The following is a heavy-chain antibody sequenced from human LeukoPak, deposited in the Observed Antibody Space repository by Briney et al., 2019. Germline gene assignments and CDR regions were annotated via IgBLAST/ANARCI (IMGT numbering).Heavy chain of an antibody. CDR3: ARSPSDVASKPRRSDN. Sequence: PGGSLRLSCAAAGFTFSSYAMSWVRQVPGKGLEWVSVISASGAITNYADSVKGRFSISRDNSKNTLYLQMSSLRAEDTAIYYCARSPSDVASKPRRSDNWGQGTLVTVSS. CDR2: ISASGAIT. V-gene: IGHV3-23*01. J-gene: IGHJ4*02. D-gene: IGHD1-14*01. CDR1: GFTFSSYA.